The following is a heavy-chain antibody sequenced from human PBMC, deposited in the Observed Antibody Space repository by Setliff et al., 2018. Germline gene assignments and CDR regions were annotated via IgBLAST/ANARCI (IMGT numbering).Heavy chain of an antibody. J-gene: IGHJ4*02. D-gene: IGHD3-16*01. CDR2: IHDSGNPT. V-gene: IGHV3-11*01. CDR1: GFTFSNYY. Sequence: GGSLRLSCAASGFTFSNYYMTWIRQAPGKGLEWISYIHDSGNPTYYADSVKGRFTVSRDNAKNSLYLQMTSLRAEDTAIYYCARTTGYRLEGDFDSWGQGTLVTVSS. CDR3: ARTTGYRLEGDFDS.